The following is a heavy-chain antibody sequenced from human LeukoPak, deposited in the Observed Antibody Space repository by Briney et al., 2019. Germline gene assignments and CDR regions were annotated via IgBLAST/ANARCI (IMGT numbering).Heavy chain of an antibody. D-gene: IGHD4-17*01. V-gene: IGHV3-23*01. CDR2: ISGSGGST. Sequence: PGGSLRLSCAASGFTFSSYAMSWVRQPPAKGGEGVSAISGSGGSTYYADSVKGRFTISRDNSKHTLYLQMNSLRAEDTAVYYCAKSRGDYGDFLDYWGQGTLVTVSS. CDR1: GFTFSSYA. J-gene: IGHJ4*02. CDR3: AKSRGDYGDFLDY.